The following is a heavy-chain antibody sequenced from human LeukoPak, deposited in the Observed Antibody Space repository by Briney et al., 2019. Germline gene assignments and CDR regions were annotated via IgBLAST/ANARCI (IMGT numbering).Heavy chain of an antibody. CDR1: GFTFSSYA. CDR3: AKAVRYFDWLSPCDY. CDR2: ISWNSGSI. J-gene: IGHJ4*02. D-gene: IGHD3-9*01. V-gene: IGHV3-9*01. Sequence: GGSLRLSCAASGFTFSSYAMHWVRQAPGKGLEWVSGISWNSGSIGYADSVKGRFTISRDNAKNSLYLQMNSLRAEDTALYYCAKAVRYFDWLSPCDYWGQGTLVTVSS.